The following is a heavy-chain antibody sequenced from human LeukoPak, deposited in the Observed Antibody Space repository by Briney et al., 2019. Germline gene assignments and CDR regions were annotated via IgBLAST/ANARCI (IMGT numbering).Heavy chain of an antibody. Sequence: GGSLRLSCAASGFTFSDYYMSWIRQAPGKGLEWVSYISSSGSTIYYADSVKGRFTISRDNAKNSLYLQMNSLRAEDTAVYYCARDFVDGGMYGSGSPYYYYGMDVWGQGTTVTVSS. CDR3: ARDFVDGGMYGSGSPYYYYGMDV. CDR2: ISSSGSTI. CDR1: GFTFSDYY. J-gene: IGHJ6*02. D-gene: IGHD3-10*01. V-gene: IGHV3-11*01.